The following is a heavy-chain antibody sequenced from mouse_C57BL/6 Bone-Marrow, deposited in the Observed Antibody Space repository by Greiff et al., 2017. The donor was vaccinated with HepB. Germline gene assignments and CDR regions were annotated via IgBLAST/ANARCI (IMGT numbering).Heavy chain of an antibody. CDR2: ISSGGSYT. Sequence: EVKLVDSGGDLVKPGGSLKLSCAASGFTFSSYGMSWVRQTPDKRLEWVATISSGGSYTYYPDSVKGRFTISRDNAKNTLYLQMSSLKSEDTAMYYCARHDPYYYAMDYWGQGTAVTVSS. CDR3: ARHDPYYYAMDY. V-gene: IGHV5-6*01. J-gene: IGHJ4*01. CDR1: GFTFSSYG.